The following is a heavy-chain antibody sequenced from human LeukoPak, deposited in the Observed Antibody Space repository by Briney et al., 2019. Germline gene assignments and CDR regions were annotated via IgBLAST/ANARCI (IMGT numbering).Heavy chain of an antibody. Sequence: GGSLRLSCAASGFTFSSYGMHWVRQAPGKGLEWVAVIWYDGSNKYYADSVKGRFTISRDNAKNSLYLQMNSLRAEDTAVYYCARERYSSGWYWFDPWGQGTLVTVSS. J-gene: IGHJ5*02. V-gene: IGHV3-33*01. CDR1: GFTFSSYG. CDR2: IWYDGSNK. D-gene: IGHD6-19*01. CDR3: ARERYSSGWYWFDP.